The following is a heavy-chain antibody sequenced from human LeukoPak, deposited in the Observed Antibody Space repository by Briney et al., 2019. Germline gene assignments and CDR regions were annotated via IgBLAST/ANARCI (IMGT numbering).Heavy chain of an antibody. D-gene: IGHD3-3*01. CDR2: IRYDGSNK. V-gene: IGHV3-30*02. CDR3: ARDYDFWSGYYSPTRGYFGY. CDR1: GFTFSGSG. Sequence: GGSLRLSCAASGFTFSGSGMHWVRQAPGKGLEWVTFIRYDGSNKYYTDSVKGRFTISRDNSKNTLYMQMDSLRAEDTAVYYCARDYDFWSGYYSPTRGYFGYWGQGTLVTVSS. J-gene: IGHJ4*02.